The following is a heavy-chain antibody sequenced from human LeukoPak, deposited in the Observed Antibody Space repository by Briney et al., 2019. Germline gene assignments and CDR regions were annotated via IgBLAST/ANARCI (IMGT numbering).Heavy chain of an antibody. D-gene: IGHD3-10*01. Sequence: GGSLRLSCSASGFTFSSYAMHWVRQAPEKGLEYVSAISSNGGSTYYADSVKGRFTISRDNSKNTLYLQMSSLRAEDTAVYYCVTDRRGILVRGTTFDYWGQGTLVTVSS. CDR1: GFTFSSYA. J-gene: IGHJ4*02. V-gene: IGHV3-64D*06. CDR3: VTDRRGILVRGTTFDY. CDR2: ISSNGGST.